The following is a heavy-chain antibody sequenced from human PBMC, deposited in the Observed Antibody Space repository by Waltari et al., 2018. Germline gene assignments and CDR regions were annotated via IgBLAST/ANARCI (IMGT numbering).Heavy chain of an antibody. V-gene: IGHV1-8*03. J-gene: IGHJ4*02. CDR3: ARDGQGMSSGSYCH. D-gene: IGHD1-26*01. CDR2: MNPNSSNT. Sequence: QVQLVQSGAEVKKPGASVKVSCKASGYTFTSYDINWVRQATGHGLEWMGLMNPNSSNTGYAQKFQGIVTITRNTSISTAYMELSSLRSEDTAVYYCARDGQGMSSGSYCHWGQGTLVTVSS. CDR1: GYTFTSYD.